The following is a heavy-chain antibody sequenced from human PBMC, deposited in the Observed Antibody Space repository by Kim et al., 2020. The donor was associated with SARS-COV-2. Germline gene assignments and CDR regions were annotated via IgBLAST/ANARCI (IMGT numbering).Heavy chain of an antibody. D-gene: IGHD1-1*01. V-gene: IGHV3-30*02. Sequence: KYNAASGKGRFTISGDNSKNTLYLQMNSLRAEDTAVYYCAKENDVVAFDIWGQGTMVTVSS. CDR3: AKENDVVAFDI. J-gene: IGHJ3*02. CDR2: K.